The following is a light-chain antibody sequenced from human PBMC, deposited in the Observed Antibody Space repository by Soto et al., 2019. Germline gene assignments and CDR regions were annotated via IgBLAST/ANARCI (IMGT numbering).Light chain of an antibody. V-gene: IGLV2-23*02. Sequence: QSALTQPASVSGSPGQSITISCTGTTGDVGSYNLVSWYQQHPGKAPKLIIYEVTKRPSGVSNRFSGSPSGNTASLTISGLPAEDEDDYYCCSYGGSSTFVLFGGGTKLTVL. J-gene: IGLJ2*01. CDR1: TGDVGSYNL. CDR2: EVT. CDR3: CSYGGSSTFVL.